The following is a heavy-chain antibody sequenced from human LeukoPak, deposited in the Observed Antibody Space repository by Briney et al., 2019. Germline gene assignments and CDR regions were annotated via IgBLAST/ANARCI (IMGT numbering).Heavy chain of an antibody. J-gene: IGHJ2*01. D-gene: IGHD6-13*01. CDR3: ARSRDWYFDL. CDR2: MNPNSGNT. Sequence: GASVKVSCKASGYTFTGYYMHWVRQAPGQGLEWMGWMNPNSGNTGYAQKFQGRVTMTRNTSISTAYMELSSLRSEDTAVYYCARSRDWYFDLWGRGTLVTVSS. CDR1: GYTFTGYY. V-gene: IGHV1-8*02.